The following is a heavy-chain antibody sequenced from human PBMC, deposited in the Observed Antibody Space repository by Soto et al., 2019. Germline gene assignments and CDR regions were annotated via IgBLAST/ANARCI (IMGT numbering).Heavy chain of an antibody. J-gene: IGHJ4*02. CDR2: IYYSGST. D-gene: IGHD3-3*01. Sequence: SXTLSLTCTVSGGSISSSSYYWCWIRQPPGKGLEWIGSIYYSGSTYYNPSLKSRVTISVDTSKNQFSLKLSSVTAADTAVYYCGSAITIFGVVMPLNWGQGTLVTVSS. CDR1: GGSISSSSYY. V-gene: IGHV4-39*01. CDR3: GSAITIFGVVMPLN.